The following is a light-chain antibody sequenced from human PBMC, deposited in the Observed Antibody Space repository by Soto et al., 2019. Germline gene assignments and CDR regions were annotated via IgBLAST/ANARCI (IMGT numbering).Light chain of an antibody. J-gene: IGKJ5*01. CDR2: DVS. Sequence: EIVLTQSPVPLSLSPGERATLSCRACQSISGYLAWYQQKPGQAPRLLIYDVSNRATGIPARFSGSGSGTNFTLTISSLEPEDVAIYYCQQRNYWQVTFGQGTRLEI. CDR1: QSISGY. CDR3: QQRNYWQVT. V-gene: IGKV3-11*01.